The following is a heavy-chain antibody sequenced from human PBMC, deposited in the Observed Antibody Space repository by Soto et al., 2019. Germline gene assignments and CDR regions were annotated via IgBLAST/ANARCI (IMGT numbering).Heavy chain of an antibody. Sequence: QVQLVQSGAEVKKPGASVKVSCKTSGYTFTSNDIYWLRQATGQGLEWMGWMNPKTGDSNSAEKFQSRLRMTRNTSITTAYMELSSLTSEDTAVYYCARGRPGGGIKRSWFDPWGQGTLVTVST. CDR1: GYTFTSND. J-gene: IGHJ5*02. D-gene: IGHD2-15*01. V-gene: IGHV1-8*01. CDR3: ARGRPGGGIKRSWFDP. CDR2: MNPKTGDS.